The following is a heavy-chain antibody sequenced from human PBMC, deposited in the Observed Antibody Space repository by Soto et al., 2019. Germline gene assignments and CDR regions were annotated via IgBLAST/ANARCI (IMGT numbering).Heavy chain of an antibody. CDR1: GFTFSSYW. CDR2: INSDGSST. J-gene: IGHJ4*02. V-gene: IGHV3-74*01. Sequence: WGSLTLSCAASGFTFSSYWMHWVRQAPGKGLVWVSRINSDGSSTSYADSVKGRFTISRDNAKNTLYLQMNSLRAEDTAVYYCARVLLWSNGTFDYWGQGTLVTVSS. D-gene: IGHD3-10*01. CDR3: ARVLLWSNGTFDY.